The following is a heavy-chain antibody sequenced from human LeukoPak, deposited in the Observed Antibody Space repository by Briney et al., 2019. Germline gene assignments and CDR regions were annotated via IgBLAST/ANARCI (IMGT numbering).Heavy chain of an antibody. Sequence: GGSLRLSCTAPGFTFGDDGWSWFRQAPGKGLEWICFIRKKAYGETTEYAASVRGRFTISRDDAKSIAYLQMNFLNTEDTALYYCARGLHDYGDSNYYFDQWGQGTLVTVSS. D-gene: IGHD4-17*01. J-gene: IGHJ4*02. CDR3: ARGLHDYGDSNYYFDQ. CDR2: IRKKAYGETT. CDR1: GFTFGDDG. V-gene: IGHV3-49*03.